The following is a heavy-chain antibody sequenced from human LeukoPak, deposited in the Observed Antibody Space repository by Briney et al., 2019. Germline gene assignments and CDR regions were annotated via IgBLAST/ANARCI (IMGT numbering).Heavy chain of an antibody. J-gene: IGHJ1*01. D-gene: IGHD3-10*01. CDR1: GFTFSSYE. Sequence: PGGSLRLSCAASGFTFSSYEVNWVRQAPGKGLEWVSYIRSSATTIYYADSVKGRFTISRDNAKNSLYLQMNSLRAEDTAVYYCARDLSYYGSGSCFQHWGQGTLVTVSS. CDR2: IRSSATTI. CDR3: ARDLSYYGSGSCFQH. V-gene: IGHV3-48*03.